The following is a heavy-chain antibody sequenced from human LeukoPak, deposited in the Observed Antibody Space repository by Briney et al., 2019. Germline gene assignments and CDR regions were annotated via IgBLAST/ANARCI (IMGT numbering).Heavy chain of an antibody. D-gene: IGHD6-13*01. CDR3: ARGEAAAGTGYYFDY. CDR2: INHSGRT. V-gene: IGHV4-34*01. Sequence: SETLSLNCAVYGGTFSGYYWSWVRQPPGKGLAWIGEINHSGRTNYNPSLKSRVAIPVDTSKNQFSLKLSSVPAADTAVYYCARGEAAAGTGYYFDYWGQGTLVTVSS. CDR1: GGTFSGYY. J-gene: IGHJ4*02.